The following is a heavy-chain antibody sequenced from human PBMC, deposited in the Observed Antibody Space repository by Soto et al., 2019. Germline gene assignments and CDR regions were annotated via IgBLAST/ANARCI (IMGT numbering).Heavy chain of an antibody. J-gene: IGHJ4*02. D-gene: IGHD6-6*01. V-gene: IGHV3-21*01. Sequence: GGSLRLSCAASGFTFSSYSMNWVRQAPGKGLEWVSSISSSSSYIYYADSVKGRFTISRDNAKNSLYLQMNSLRAEDTAVYYCAREGSSSSGLNYLDYWGQGTLVTVSS. CDR3: AREGSSSSGLNYLDY. CDR1: GFTFSSYS. CDR2: ISSSSSYI.